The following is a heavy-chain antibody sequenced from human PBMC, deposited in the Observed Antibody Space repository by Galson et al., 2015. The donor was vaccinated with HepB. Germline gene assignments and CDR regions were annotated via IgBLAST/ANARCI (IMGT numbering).Heavy chain of an antibody. CDR2: ISSSSSYI. Sequence: SLRLSCAASGFTFSSYSMNWVRQAPGKGLEWVSSISSSSSYIYYADSVKGRFTISRDNAKNSLYLQMNSLRAEDTAVYYCARVSTPRGYSYGGYDHWGQGTLVTVSS. D-gene: IGHD5-18*01. V-gene: IGHV3-21*01. CDR3: ARVSTPRGYSYGGYDH. J-gene: IGHJ4*02. CDR1: GFTFSSYS.